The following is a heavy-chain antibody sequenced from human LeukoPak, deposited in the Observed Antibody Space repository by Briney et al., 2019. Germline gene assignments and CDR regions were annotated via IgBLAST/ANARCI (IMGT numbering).Heavy chain of an antibody. V-gene: IGHV3-23*01. CDR2: ISGSGGST. CDR3: AKDQDAHYDFWSGRNNWFDP. Sequence: GSLRLSCAASGFTFSSYAMSWVRQAPGKGLEWVSAISGSGGSTYYADSVKGRFTISRDNSKNTLYLQMNSLRAEDTAVYYCAKDQDAHYDFWSGRNNWFDPWGQGTLVTVSS. J-gene: IGHJ5*02. D-gene: IGHD3-3*01. CDR1: GFTFSSYA.